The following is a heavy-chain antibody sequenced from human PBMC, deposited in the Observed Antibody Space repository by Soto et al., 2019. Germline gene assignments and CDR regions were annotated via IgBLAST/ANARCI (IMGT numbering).Heavy chain of an antibody. V-gene: IGHV1-46*01. D-gene: IGHD6-13*01. Sequence: QVQLVQSGAEVKKPGASVKVSCKASGYTFTSHYIHWVRQAPGQGLEWMGIINPYGGSTNYAQKFRGRVTLTMDTSTSTVYMEVSSLRSEDTAVYYCARDLAAAGLWGQGTLVTVSS. CDR2: INPYGGST. J-gene: IGHJ4*02. CDR1: GYTFTSHY. CDR3: ARDLAAAGL.